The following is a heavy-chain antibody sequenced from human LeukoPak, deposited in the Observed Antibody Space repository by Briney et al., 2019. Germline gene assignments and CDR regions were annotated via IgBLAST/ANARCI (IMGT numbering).Heavy chain of an antibody. V-gene: IGHV4-61*05. J-gene: IGHJ4*02. D-gene: IGHD6-19*01. CDR1: GGSISSSSYY. Sequence: SETLSLTCTVSGGSISSSSYYWSWIRQPPGKGLEWTGYIYYSGSTNYNPSLKSRVTISVDTSKNQFSLKLSSVTAADTAVYYCARQTLRIAVAGYYFDYWGQGTLVTVSS. CDR2: IYYSGST. CDR3: ARQTLRIAVAGYYFDY.